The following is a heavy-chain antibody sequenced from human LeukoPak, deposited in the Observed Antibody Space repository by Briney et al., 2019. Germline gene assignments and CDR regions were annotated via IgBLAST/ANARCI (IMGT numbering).Heavy chain of an antibody. J-gene: IGHJ4*02. V-gene: IGHV1-2*02. CDR3: SRGEVDGPDFDY. CDR2: INPNSVT. Sequence: ASVKVSCRASGYTFTDYYIHWVRQAPGQGLEWMGWINPNSVTNYAQKFQGRVTMTRDTSTSTAYMELSRLTSDDMAVYYCSRGEVDGPDFDYWGQGTLVTVSS. D-gene: IGHD1-26*01. CDR1: GYTFTDYY.